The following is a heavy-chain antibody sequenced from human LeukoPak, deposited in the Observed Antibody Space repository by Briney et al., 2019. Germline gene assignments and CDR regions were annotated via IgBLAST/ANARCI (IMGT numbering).Heavy chain of an antibody. CDR1: VGSLSSTGYC. Sequence: SETLSLTCTLSVGSLSSTGYCGSWIRQPAGKGVGWFVHIYTNGNTNYNPSLKSRVTISVDTSKNQFSLKLSSVTAADTAVYYCATGTSIYYGSGSSRDYYMDVWGKGTTVTVSS. D-gene: IGHD3-10*01. V-gene: IGHV4-61*09. J-gene: IGHJ6*03. CDR2: IYTNGNT. CDR3: ATGTSIYYGSGSSRDYYMDV.